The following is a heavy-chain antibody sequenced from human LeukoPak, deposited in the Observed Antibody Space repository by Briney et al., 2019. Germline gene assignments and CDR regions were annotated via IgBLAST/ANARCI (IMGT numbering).Heavy chain of an antibody. V-gene: IGHV4-30-2*01. CDR3: ARSEYSSSSYAFDI. J-gene: IGHJ3*02. CDR2: IYHSGST. Sequence: PSGTLSLTCTVSGGSISSGGYYWSWIRQPPGKGLEWIGYIYHSGSTYYNPSLKSRVTISVDRSKNQFSLKLSSVTAADTAVYYCARSEYSSSSYAFDIWGQGTMVTVSS. CDR1: GGSISSGGYY. D-gene: IGHD6-6*01.